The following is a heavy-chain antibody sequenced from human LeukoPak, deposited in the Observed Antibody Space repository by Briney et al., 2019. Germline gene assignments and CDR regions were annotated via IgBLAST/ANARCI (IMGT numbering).Heavy chain of an antibody. V-gene: IGHV3-33*01. CDR2: MWYDGSNK. Sequence: PGGSLRLSCAASGFTFSSYGMHWVRPAPGKGLEWVAVMWYDGSNKYYADSVKGRFTISRDNSKNTLYLQMNSLRAEDTAVYYCAREYHSGWYYFDYWGQGTLVTVSS. CDR1: GFTFSSYG. J-gene: IGHJ4*02. D-gene: IGHD6-19*01. CDR3: AREYHSGWYYFDY.